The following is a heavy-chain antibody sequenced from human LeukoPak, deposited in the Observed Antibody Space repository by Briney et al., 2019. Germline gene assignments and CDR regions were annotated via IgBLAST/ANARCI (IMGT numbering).Heavy chain of an antibody. CDR3: ARLGHHDFWSGYYREYYYYYVDV. CDR2: IYHSGST. D-gene: IGHD3-3*01. Sequence: SETLSLTCAVSGYSISSGYYWGWIRQPPGKGLEWIGSIYHSGSTYYNPSLKSRVTISVDTSKNQFSLKLSSVTAADTAVYYCARLGHHDFWSGYYREYYYYYVDVWGKGTTVTVSS. J-gene: IGHJ6*03. V-gene: IGHV4-38-2*01. CDR1: GYSISSGYY.